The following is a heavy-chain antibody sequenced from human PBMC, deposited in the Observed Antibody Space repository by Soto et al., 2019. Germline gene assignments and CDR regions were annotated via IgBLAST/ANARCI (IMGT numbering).Heavy chain of an antibody. CDR1: GGSISSYY. J-gene: IGHJ6*02. Sequence: PSETLSLTCTASGGSISSYYWSWIRQPPGKGLEWIGYIYYSWSTNYNPSLKSRVTISVDTSKNQFSLKLSSVTAADTAVYYCARQYSSSWYGHYYYGMDVWGQGTTVTVSS. CDR3: ARQYSSSWYGHYYYGMDV. V-gene: IGHV4-59*01. D-gene: IGHD6-13*01. CDR2: IYYSWST.